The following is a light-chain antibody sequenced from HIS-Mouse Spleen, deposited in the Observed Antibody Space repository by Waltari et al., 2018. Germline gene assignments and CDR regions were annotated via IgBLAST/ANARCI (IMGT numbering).Light chain of an antibody. J-gene: IGKJ3*01. Sequence: DIQMTQSPSTLSASVGARVTITCRASQSISSWWAWYQQKPGKAPKLLIYKASSLESGVPSRFSGSGSGTEFTLTISSLQPDDFATYYGQQYNSYSPAFGPGTKVDIK. CDR1: QSISSW. CDR2: KAS. V-gene: IGKV1-5*03. CDR3: QQYNSYSPA.